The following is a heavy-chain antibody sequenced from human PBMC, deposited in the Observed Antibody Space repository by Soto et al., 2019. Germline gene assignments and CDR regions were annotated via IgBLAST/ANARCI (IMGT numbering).Heavy chain of an antibody. CDR3: ATSYGSGYRAFDS. D-gene: IGHD3-10*01. CDR1: GDTFSFYS. Sequence: QVQLVQSGAEVKRPGSSVKVSCKASGDTFSFYSINWVRQAPGLGLEWMGRVNPILSMSNYAQRFQGRATMTADKSTSTAYMELSGLRSEDTAMYYCATSYGSGYRAFDSWGQGALVTVSS. J-gene: IGHJ4*02. V-gene: IGHV1-69*04. CDR2: VNPILSMS.